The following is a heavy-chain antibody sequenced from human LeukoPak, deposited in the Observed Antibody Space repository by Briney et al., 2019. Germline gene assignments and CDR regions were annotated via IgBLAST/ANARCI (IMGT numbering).Heavy chain of an antibody. CDR2: INEEGSEK. Sequence: GGSLRLSCAASGFTFSYYWMTWVRQAPGKGLEWVANINEEGSEKYYEDSVKGRFTISRDNAKNSLYLHMNSLRAEDTAVYYCASQVTIFGGGKYFDYWGQGTLVTVSS. V-gene: IGHV3-7*05. CDR3: ASQVTIFGGGKYFDY. D-gene: IGHD3-3*01. J-gene: IGHJ4*02. CDR1: GFTFSYYW.